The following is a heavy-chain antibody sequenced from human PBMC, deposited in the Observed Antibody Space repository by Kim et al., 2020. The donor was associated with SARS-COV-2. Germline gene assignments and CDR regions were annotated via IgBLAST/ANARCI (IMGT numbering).Heavy chain of an antibody. CDR2: WYDTWSA. D-gene: IGHD3-10*01. CDR3: ARTEGSGWFSSSMDV. CDR1: DASISNYY. Sequence: SETLSLTCTISDASISNYYLSWIRQRPGKGLEWIGYWYDTWSADYSPSFKSRVTISVDKSKNQFSLQVTSVTAADTAVYYCARTEGSGWFSSSMDVWGQGPSVIVSS. V-gene: IGHV4-59*01. J-gene: IGHJ6*02.